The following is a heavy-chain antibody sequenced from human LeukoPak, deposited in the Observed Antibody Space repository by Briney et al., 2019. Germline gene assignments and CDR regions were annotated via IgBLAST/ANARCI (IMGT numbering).Heavy chain of an antibody. CDR1: GFTFSSYG. J-gene: IGHJ6*03. V-gene: IGHV3-30*18. CDR3: AKVGYSSGWSYYYYYYMDV. CDR2: ISYDGSNK. D-gene: IGHD6-19*01. Sequence: GGSLRLSCAASGFTFSSYGMHWVRQAPGKGLELVAVISYDGSNKYYADSVKGRFTISRDNSKNTLYLQMNSLRAEDTAVYYCAKVGYSSGWSYYYYYYMDVWGKGTTVTVSS.